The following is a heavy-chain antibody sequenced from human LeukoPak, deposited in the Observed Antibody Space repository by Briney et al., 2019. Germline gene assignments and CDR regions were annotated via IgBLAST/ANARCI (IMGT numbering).Heavy chain of an antibody. D-gene: IGHD3-9*01. CDR3: ARDYYDILTGYYRRPYNWFDP. Sequence: PSGTLSLTCAVSGGSISSSNWWSWVRQPPGKGLEWIGSIYYSGSTYYNPSLKSRVTISVDTSKNQFSLKLSSVTAADTAVYYCARDYYDILTGYYRRPYNWFDPWGQGTLVTVSS. CDR1: GGSISSSNW. V-gene: IGHV4-4*02. J-gene: IGHJ5*02. CDR2: IYYSGST.